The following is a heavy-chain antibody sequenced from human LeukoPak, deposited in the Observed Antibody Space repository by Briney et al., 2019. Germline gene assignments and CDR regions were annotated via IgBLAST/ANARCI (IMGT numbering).Heavy chain of an antibody. J-gene: IGHJ4*02. CDR2: INTNTGNP. CDR3: ARVDYGGNSGVSLVDY. D-gene: IGHD4-23*01. CDR1: VYTFTSYA. V-gene: IGHV7-4-1*02. Sequence: ASVKVSCKASVYTFTSYAMNWVRQAPGQGLEWMGWINTNTGNPTYAQGFTGRFVFSLDTSVSTAYLQISSLKAEDTAVYYCARVDYGGNSGVSLVDYWGQGTLVTVSS.